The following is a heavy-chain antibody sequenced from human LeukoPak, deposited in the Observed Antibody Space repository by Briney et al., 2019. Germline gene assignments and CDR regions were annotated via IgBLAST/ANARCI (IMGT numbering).Heavy chain of an antibody. J-gene: IGHJ4*02. CDR3: ARIPPGGWCSLRG. CDR1: GGSFSGYY. CDR2: INHSGST. D-gene: IGHD6-19*01. Sequence: PSETLSLTCAVYGGSFSGYYWSWIRQPPGKGLEWIGEINHSGSTNYNPSLKSRVTISVDTSKNQFSLKLSSVTAADTAVYYCARIPPGGWCSLRGWGQGTLVTVSS. V-gene: IGHV4-34*01.